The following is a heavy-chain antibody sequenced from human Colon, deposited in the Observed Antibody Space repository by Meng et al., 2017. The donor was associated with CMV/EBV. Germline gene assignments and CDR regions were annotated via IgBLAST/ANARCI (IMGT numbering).Heavy chain of an antibody. CDR3: ARVRQLEGSSSNYYYYYGMDV. D-gene: IGHD1-1*01. Sequence: SETLSLTCTVSGGSISGGSISTYYWTWIRQSPGKGLEYIGYIYYRGSTNYNYNPSLKSRVTISVDTSKNQVSLKLRSVTAADTAVYYCARVRQLEGSSSNYYYYYGMDVWGQGTTVTVSS. CDR1: GGSISGGSISTYY. CDR2: IYYRGST. J-gene: IGHJ6*02. V-gene: IGHV4-61*01.